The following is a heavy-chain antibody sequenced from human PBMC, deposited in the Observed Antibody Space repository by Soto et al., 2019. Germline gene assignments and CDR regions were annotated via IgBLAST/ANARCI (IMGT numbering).Heavy chain of an antibody. V-gene: IGHV4-30-2*01. D-gene: IGHD3-10*01. J-gene: IGHJ4*02. CDR3: ARGSYGAGSHY. Sequence: PSETLSLTCTVSGGSLSSGDYSWSWIRQPPGKGLEWIGYVFRSGSTYYSPSLKSRVTISVDGSKNQFSLKLTSVTAADTGVYYCARGSYGAGSHYWGQGTLVTVSS. CDR1: GGSLSSGDYS. CDR2: VFRSGST.